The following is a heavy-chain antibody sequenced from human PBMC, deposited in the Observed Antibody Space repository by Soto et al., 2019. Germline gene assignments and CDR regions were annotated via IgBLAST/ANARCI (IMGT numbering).Heavy chain of an antibody. CDR1: GGSISGYY. D-gene: IGHD3-3*01. CDR3: ARTYYDFWSVYWMWFDS. CDR2: IDYSGST. Sequence: QVQLPESGPGLVKPSETLSLTCTVSGGSISGYYWSWIRQPPGKGLEWIVYIDYSGSTNYNPSLKSRVTLSILTAKYHLFLKLSSWIAAYTAVYYRARTYYDFWSVYWMWFDSWGQGTLVTVSS. J-gene: IGHJ5*01. V-gene: IGHV4-59*01.